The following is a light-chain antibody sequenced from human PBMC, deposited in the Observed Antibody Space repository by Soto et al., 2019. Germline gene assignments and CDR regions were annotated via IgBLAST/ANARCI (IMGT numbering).Light chain of an antibody. CDR2: GAS. V-gene: IGKV3-20*01. CDR3: EQYDSSPLT. CDR1: QSVSSSF. Sequence: EIVLTQSPGTLSLSPGERATLSCRASQSVSSSFLAWYQQKPGQAPRLLIYGASSRATGIPDRFSGSGSGTDFTLTISRLEPADCAVYYCEQYDSSPLTCGGGTKVEIK. J-gene: IGKJ4*01.